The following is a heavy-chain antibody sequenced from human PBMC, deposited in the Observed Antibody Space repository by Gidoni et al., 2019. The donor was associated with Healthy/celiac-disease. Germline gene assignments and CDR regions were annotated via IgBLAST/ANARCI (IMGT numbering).Heavy chain of an antibody. CDR2: IYTSGST. D-gene: IGHD3-22*01. V-gene: IGHV4-61*02. CDR1: GVSISSGSYY. Sequence: QVQLQDSAPVLVTPSPTLSLTFTLSGVSISSGSYYWSWIRQPAGKGLEWIGRIYTSGSTNYNPSLKSRVTISVDTSKNQFSLKLSSVTAADTAVYYCARVLGALIVVDHWGQGTLVTVSS. J-gene: IGHJ4*02. CDR3: ARVLGALIVVDH.